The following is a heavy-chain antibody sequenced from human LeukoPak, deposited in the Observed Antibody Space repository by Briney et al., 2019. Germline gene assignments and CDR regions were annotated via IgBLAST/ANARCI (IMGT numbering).Heavy chain of an antibody. CDR1: GYSFTSYA. D-gene: IGHD5-18*01. CDR3: ARDQGDNSYGYYAIWYAFDV. CDR2: IVPILGIA. V-gene: IGHV1-69*04. Sequence: ASVKVSCKASGYSFTSYAINWVRQAPGQGLEWMGRIVPILGIANYAQEFQGRLIITADKATSSAYMELSSLRSEDTAVYYCARDQGDNSYGYYAIWYAFDVWGQGTMVTVSS. J-gene: IGHJ3*01.